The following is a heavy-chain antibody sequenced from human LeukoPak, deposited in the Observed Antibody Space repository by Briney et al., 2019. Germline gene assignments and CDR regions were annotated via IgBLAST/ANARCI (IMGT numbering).Heavy chain of an antibody. CDR1: GYTFTVYY. D-gene: IGHD2-2*01. Sequence: ASVKVSCKASGYTFTVYYMHWVRQAPGQGLEWMGRINPNSGGTKYAQKFQGRVTMTRDTAITTAYMELSRLRSDDTAVYYCARDVGSNNCENWGQGTLVTVSS. CDR3: ARDVGSNNCEN. V-gene: IGHV1-2*06. J-gene: IGHJ4*02. CDR2: INPNSGGT.